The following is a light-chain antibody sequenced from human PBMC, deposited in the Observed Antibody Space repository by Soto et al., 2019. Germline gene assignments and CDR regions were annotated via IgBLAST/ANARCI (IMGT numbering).Light chain of an antibody. CDR3: QQHGSGPWT. CDR2: VAS. V-gene: IGKV3-20*01. CDR1: QSVSSSN. J-gene: IGKJ1*01. Sequence: PGERATLSCRARQSVSSSNLAWYQHKPGQAPRLLIYVASRRATGIPDRFSGSGSGTEFTLTITRLEPEDFAVYYCQQHGSGPWTFGQGTKVEMK.